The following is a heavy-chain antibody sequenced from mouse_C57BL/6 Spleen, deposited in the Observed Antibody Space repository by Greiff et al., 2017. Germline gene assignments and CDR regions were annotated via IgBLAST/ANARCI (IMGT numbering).Heavy chain of an antibody. Sequence: EVKLVESGGDLVKPGGSLKLSCAASGFTFSSYGMSWVRQTPDKRLEWVATISSGGSYTYYPDSVKGRFTISRDNAKNTLYLQMSSLKSEDTAMYYCARRGTTESWYFDVWGTGTTVTVSS. V-gene: IGHV5-6*02. J-gene: IGHJ1*03. D-gene: IGHD1-1*01. CDR2: ISSGGSYT. CDR3: ARRGTTESWYFDV. CDR1: GFTFSSYG.